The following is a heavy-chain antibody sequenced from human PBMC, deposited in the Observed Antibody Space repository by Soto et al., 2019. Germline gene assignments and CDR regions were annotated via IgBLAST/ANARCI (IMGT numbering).Heavy chain of an antibody. CDR1: GGTFSSYA. CDR2: IIPIFGTA. D-gene: IGHD2-15*01. J-gene: IGHJ6*02. V-gene: IGHV1-69*01. Sequence: QVQLVQSGAEVKKPGSSVKVSCKASGGTFSSYAISWVRQAPGQGLEWMGGIIPIFGTANYAQKFQGRVTITADESTRTAYMELSSLRSEDTAVYYCARDNIVVVVAATYGMDVWGQGTTVTVSS. CDR3: ARDNIVVVVAATYGMDV.